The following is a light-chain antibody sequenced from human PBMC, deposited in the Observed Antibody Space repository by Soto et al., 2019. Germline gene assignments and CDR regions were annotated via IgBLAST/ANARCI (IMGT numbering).Light chain of an antibody. V-gene: IGLV1-40*01. J-gene: IGLJ1*01. CDR1: SSNIGAGYD. CDR2: GNS. CDR3: QSYDSRLSGLV. Sequence: QSVLTQPPSVSEAPGQRVTISCTGSSSNIGAGYDVHWYQQLPGPAPKLLIYGNSNRPSGVPDRFSGSKSGTSASLAITGRQAEDEADYYCQSYDSRLSGLVFGTGTKVTVL.